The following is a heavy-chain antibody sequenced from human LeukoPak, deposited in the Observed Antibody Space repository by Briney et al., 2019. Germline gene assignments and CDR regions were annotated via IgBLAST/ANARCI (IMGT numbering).Heavy chain of an antibody. D-gene: IGHD1-26*01. J-gene: IGHJ4*02. CDR2: VSGSGGST. Sequence: GGSLRLSCAASGFTLSSYAMSWVRQAPGKGLEWVSTVSGSGGSTHYADSVKGRFTISRDNSKNMLYLQMNSLRAEDTAVYYCARRSKNVIVGAAFDYWGQGTLVTVSS. V-gene: IGHV3-23*01. CDR1: GFTLSSYA. CDR3: ARRSKNVIVGAAFDY.